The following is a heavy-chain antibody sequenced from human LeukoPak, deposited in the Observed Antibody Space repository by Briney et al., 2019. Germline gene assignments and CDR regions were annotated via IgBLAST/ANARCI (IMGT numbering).Heavy chain of an antibody. CDR3: ASHSQLAAAGKGYYFDY. Sequence: GESLKISCRVFGYAFADYWIGWVRQVPGKGLEWMGIIYPGDSDTRYSPSFQGQVTISADKSISTAYLQWSSLKASDTAMYYCASHSQLAAAGKGYYFDYWGQGTLVTVSS. D-gene: IGHD6-13*01. CDR2: IYPGDSDT. V-gene: IGHV5-51*01. CDR1: GYAFADYW. J-gene: IGHJ4*02.